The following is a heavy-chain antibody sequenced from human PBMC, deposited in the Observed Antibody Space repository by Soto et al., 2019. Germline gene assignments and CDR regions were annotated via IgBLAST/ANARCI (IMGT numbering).Heavy chain of an antibody. CDR3: AKVRYYYDSSGYADAFDI. CDR1: GFTFSSYG. V-gene: IGHV3-30*18. J-gene: IGHJ3*02. CDR2: ISYDGSNK. D-gene: IGHD3-22*01. Sequence: QVQLVESGGGVVQPGRSLRLSCAASGFTFSSYGMHWVRQAPGKGLEWVAVISYDGSNKYYADSVKGRFTISRDNSKNTLYLQMNSLRAEDTAVYYCAKVRYYYDSSGYADAFDIWGQGTMVIVSS.